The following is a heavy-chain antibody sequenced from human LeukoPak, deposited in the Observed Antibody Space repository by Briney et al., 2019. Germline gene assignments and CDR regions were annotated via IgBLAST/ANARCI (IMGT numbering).Heavy chain of an antibody. V-gene: IGHV3-11*04. CDR2: ISSGGSTI. J-gene: IGHJ4*02. CDR3: ATDGNYVPDD. Sequence: GGSLRLSCAASGFIFSDYYMSWIRQAPGKGLEWLSFISSGGSTIYYADSVKGRFTISRDNSKKTLYLQIDSLRPEDTAVYYCATDGNYVPDDWGQGTLVTVSS. CDR1: GFIFSDYY. D-gene: IGHD3-3*01.